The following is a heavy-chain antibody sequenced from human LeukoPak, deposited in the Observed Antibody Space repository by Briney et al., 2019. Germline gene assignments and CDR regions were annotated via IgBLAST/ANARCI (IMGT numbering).Heavy chain of an antibody. D-gene: IGHD6-19*01. CDR2: ISSSGNTI. CDR1: GFTFSSYA. V-gene: IGHV3-48*03. CDR3: ARVSNSGWDFDY. J-gene: IGHJ4*02. Sequence: GGSLRLSCAASGFTFSSYAMNWVRQAPGKGLEWVSYISSSGNTIYYADSVKGRFPVSRDNAKNSLYLQMNSLRAEDTAVYYCARVSNSGWDFDYWGQGTLVTVPS.